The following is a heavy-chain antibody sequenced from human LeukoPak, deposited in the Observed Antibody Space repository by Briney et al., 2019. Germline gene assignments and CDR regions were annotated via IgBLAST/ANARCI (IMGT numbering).Heavy chain of an antibody. J-gene: IGHJ4*02. CDR2: MNPNSGNT. V-gene: IGHV1-8*01. CDR1: GYTFTSYD. Sequence: RASVTVSCKASGYTFTSYDINWVRQATGQGLEWMGWMNPNSGNTGYAQKFQGRVTMTRNTSISTAYMELSSLRSEDTAVYYCAREGIAAAADSFDYWGQGTLVTVSS. D-gene: IGHD6-13*01. CDR3: AREGIAAAADSFDY.